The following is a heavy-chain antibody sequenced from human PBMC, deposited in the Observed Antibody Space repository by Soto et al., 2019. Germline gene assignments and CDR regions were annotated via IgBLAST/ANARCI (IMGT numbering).Heavy chain of an antibody. CDR3: ARRCSNSSGLDYFDY. D-gene: IGHD6-25*01. V-gene: IGHV4-34*01. CDR1: GGSFSGYY. J-gene: IGHJ4*02. CDR2: INHSGSA. Sequence: PSETLSLTCAVYGGSFSGYYWSWIRQSPGERLEWIGEINHSGSANYNPSLKSRVTLSVDTSKNQFSLKLSSMTAADASIYYCARRCSNSSGLDYFDYWGQGILVTSPQ.